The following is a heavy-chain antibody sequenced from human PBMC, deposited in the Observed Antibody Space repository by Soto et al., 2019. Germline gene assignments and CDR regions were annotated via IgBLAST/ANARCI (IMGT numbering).Heavy chain of an antibody. Sequence: QITLKESGPTLVKPTQTLTLTCTFSGFSLNTNGVGVGWIRQPPGKALEWLALIYWDDDDYYSPSLKSRLTITKDTSKNQVVLAMTNMDPVDTATYYCAHRRGVTFDYWGQGTLVTVSS. CDR2: IYWDDDD. D-gene: IGHD2-21*02. J-gene: IGHJ4*02. CDR3: AHRRGVTFDY. V-gene: IGHV2-5*02. CDR1: GFSLNTNGVG.